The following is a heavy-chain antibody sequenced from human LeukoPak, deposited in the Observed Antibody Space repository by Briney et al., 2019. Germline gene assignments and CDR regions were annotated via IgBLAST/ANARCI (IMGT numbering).Heavy chain of an antibody. CDR3: ARKSARYGMDV. CDR2: INSDGSST. V-gene: IGHV3-74*01. J-gene: IGHJ6*02. CDR1: GFTFSSYW. Sequence: GGSLRLSCAASGFTFSSYWMHWVRQAPGKGLVWVSRINSDGSSTSYADSVKGRFTISRDNAKNTLYLQMSSLRAEDTAVYYCARKSARYGMDVWGQGTTVTVSS.